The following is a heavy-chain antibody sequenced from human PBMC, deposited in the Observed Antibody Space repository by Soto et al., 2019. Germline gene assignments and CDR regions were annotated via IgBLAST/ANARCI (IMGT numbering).Heavy chain of an antibody. Sequence: SGGSLRLSCAASGFTFSSYGMHWVHQAPGKGLEWVAVISYDGSNKYYADSVKGRFTISRDNSKNTLYLQMNSLRAEDTAVYYCAKDLGSSWDWVLYYYYGMDVWGQGTTVTVSS. J-gene: IGHJ6*02. CDR2: ISYDGSNK. V-gene: IGHV3-30*18. CDR1: GFTFSSYG. D-gene: IGHD6-13*01. CDR3: AKDLGSSWDWVLYYYYGMDV.